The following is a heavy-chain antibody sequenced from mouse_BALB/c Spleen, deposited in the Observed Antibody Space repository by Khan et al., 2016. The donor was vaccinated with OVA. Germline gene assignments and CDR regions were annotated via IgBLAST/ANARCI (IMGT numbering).Heavy chain of an antibody. CDR2: ISSGGTYT. J-gene: IGHJ2*01. CDR3: VRDYYGSSYEDY. CDR1: GFTFSSYA. Sequence: EVQLVESGGTLVKPGGSLKLSCAASGFTFSSYAMSWVRQTPEKRLEWVATISSGGTYTYYPDSVKGRFTISRDNVKNTLYLQMSSLRSEDTAMYYCVRDYYGSSYEDYWGQGTTLTVSS. V-gene: IGHV5-9-3*01. D-gene: IGHD1-1*01.